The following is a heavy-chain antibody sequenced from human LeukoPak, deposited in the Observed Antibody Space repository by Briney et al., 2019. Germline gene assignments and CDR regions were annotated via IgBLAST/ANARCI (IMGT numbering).Heavy chain of an antibody. Sequence: RPGGSLRLSCAASGFTFDDYGMSWVRQAPGKGLEWVSGINWNGGSTGCADSVKGRFTISRDNAKNSLYLQMNSLRAEDTALYYCAREHCSGGSCRDDYWGQGTLVTASS. V-gene: IGHV3-20*04. CDR2: INWNGGST. D-gene: IGHD2-15*01. CDR3: AREHCSGGSCRDDY. J-gene: IGHJ4*02. CDR1: GFTFDDYG.